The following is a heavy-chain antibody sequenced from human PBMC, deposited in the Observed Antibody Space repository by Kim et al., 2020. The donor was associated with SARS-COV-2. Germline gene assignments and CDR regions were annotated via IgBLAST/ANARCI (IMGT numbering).Heavy chain of an antibody. Sequence: GGSLRLSCAASGFTFSSYDMHLVLQATGKGLEWVSAIGTAGDTYYPGSVKGRFTISRENAKNSLYLQMNSLRAGDTAVYYCARVKRIVGATRLSAYYYGMDVWGQGTTVTVSS. CDR2: IGTAGDT. CDR1: GFTFSSYD. CDR3: ARVKRIVGATRLSAYYYGMDV. V-gene: IGHV3-13*04. D-gene: IGHD1-26*01. J-gene: IGHJ6*02.